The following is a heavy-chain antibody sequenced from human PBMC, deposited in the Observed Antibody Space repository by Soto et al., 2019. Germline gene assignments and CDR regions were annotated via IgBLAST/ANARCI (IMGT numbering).Heavy chain of an antibody. CDR3: ARSHYYYDSSGRRVHDGMEV. CDR2: ISDSGGAT. D-gene: IGHD3-22*01. V-gene: IGHV3-23*01. Sequence: VGSLRLSCAASGFTFSSYDMTWVRQAPGTGLEWVSVISDSGGATYYADSVKGRFTISRDNSKNTLYLQMNSLRAEDTAEYHCARSHYYYDSSGRRVHDGMEVWGQGTTVTVSS. J-gene: IGHJ6*02. CDR1: GFTFSSYD.